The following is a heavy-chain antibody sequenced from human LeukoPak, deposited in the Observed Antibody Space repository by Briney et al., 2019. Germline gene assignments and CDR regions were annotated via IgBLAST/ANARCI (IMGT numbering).Heavy chain of an antibody. J-gene: IGHJ4*02. V-gene: IGHV3-23*01. CDR3: AKRSVTGTYYFDY. CDR2: ISGSGGST. CDR1: GFTFSSYG. Sequence: GGSLRLSCAASGFTFSSYGMSWVRQAPGKGLEWVSIISGSGGSTYYADSVKGRFTISRDNSKNTLYLQMNSLRAEDTAVYYCAKRSVTGTYYFDYWGQGTLVTVSS. D-gene: IGHD6-19*01.